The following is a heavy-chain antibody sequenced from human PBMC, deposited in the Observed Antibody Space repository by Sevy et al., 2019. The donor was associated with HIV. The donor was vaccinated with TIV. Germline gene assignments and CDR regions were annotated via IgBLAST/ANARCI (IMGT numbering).Heavy chain of an antibody. CDR3: ARGRETPRGFDP. V-gene: IGHV4-4*02. CDR1: GGSIRSVNW. Sequence: SETLSLTFTVSGGSIRSVNWWHWVRQPPGKGLEWIGEIYHSGSSNYNPSLKSRVTISVDNSKNQFSLKLSSVTAADTAVYYCARGRETPRGFDPWGQGTLVTVSS. CDR2: IYHSGSS. D-gene: IGHD3-10*01. J-gene: IGHJ5*02.